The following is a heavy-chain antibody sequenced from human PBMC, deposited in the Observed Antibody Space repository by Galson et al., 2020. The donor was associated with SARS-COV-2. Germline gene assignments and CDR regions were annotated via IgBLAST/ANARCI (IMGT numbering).Heavy chain of an antibody. CDR3: AGDGYEPRHWYY. V-gene: IGHV3-53*03. CDR2: IYSDGRT. J-gene: IGHJ4*02. D-gene: IGHD5-12*01. Sequence: GGSLRLSCAASALTVSSNYMSWVRQAPGKGLEWVSSIYSDGRTYYADSVKGRFSISRDSSKNTLYLQMNSLRVEDTAVYYCAGDGYEPRHWYYWGQGTLVIVSS. CDR1: ALTVSSNY.